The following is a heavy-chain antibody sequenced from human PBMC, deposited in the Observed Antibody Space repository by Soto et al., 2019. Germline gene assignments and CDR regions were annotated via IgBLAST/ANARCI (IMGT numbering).Heavy chain of an antibody. CDR1: GYTLTELS. CDR3: AKFAYSGGSAVFDY. D-gene: IGHD6-19*01. CDR2: FDPEDGET. J-gene: IGHJ4*02. V-gene: IGHV1-24*01. Sequence: ASVKVSCKVSGYTLTELSMHWVRQAPGKGLEWMGGFDPEDGETIYAQKFQGRVTMTEDTSTDTAYMELSSLRSEDTAVYYCAKFAYSGGSAVFDYWGQGTLVTVSS.